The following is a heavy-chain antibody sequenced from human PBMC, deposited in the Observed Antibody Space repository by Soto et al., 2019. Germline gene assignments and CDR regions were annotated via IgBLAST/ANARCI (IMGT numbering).Heavy chain of an antibody. CDR3: AHVFTSLAPFDS. J-gene: IGHJ4*02. V-gene: IGHV2-5*02. CDR2: IYWDEDK. D-gene: IGHD3-10*02. Sequence: QITLKESGPPLVKPTQTLTLTCTFSGFSLSTSGVGVGWIRQPPGKALEWLGFIYWDEDKRYSPSLKSRLTITKDTSKSQVVLTMTNMDRVDTATYYRAHVFTSLAPFDSWGQGTLVTVSA. CDR1: GFSLSTSGVG.